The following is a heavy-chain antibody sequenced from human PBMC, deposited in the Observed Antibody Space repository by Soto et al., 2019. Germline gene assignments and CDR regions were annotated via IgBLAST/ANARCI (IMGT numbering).Heavy chain of an antibody. CDR1: GFYFNNYG. V-gene: IGHV3-21*01. Sequence: PGGSLRLSCTVSGFYFNNYGINWVRQPPGKGLEWVSSVSKSDYTYYSDSVKGRFTISRDNAKNSVSLQMNSLRAEDTAVYYCAREDSILIPAVSDFCGQGTLVTVSS. J-gene: IGHJ4*02. CDR3: AREDSILIPAVSDF. CDR2: VSKSDYT. D-gene: IGHD2-2*01.